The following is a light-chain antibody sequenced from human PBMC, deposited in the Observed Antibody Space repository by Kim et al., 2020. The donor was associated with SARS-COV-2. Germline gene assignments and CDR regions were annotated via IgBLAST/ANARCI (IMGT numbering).Light chain of an antibody. Sequence: RQTATLTCTGNTKNVGNQGAAWLQQHQGHPPKLLSYRNNNRPSGISDRFSASRSENTASLTITGLQPEDEADYYCSAWDDSLSTWVFGEGTKLTVL. CDR1: TKNVGNQG. CDR2: RNN. V-gene: IGLV10-54*04. CDR3: SAWDDSLSTWV. J-gene: IGLJ3*02.